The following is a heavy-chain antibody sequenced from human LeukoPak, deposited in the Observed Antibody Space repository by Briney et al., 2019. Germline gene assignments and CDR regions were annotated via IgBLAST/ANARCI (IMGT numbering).Heavy chain of an antibody. CDR1: GYTFTSYG. D-gene: IGHD5-24*01. J-gene: IGHJ4*02. V-gene: IGHV1-69*04. CDR2: IIPILGIA. Sequence: GASVKVSCKASGYTFTSYGISWVRQAPGQGLEWMGRIIPILGIANYAQKFQGRVTITADKSTSTAYMELSSLRSEDTAVYYCARDPGLGYNPHYFDYWGQGTLVTVSS. CDR3: ARDPGLGYNPHYFDY.